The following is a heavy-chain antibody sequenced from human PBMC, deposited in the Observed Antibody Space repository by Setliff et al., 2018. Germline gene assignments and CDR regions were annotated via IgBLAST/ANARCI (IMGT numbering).Heavy chain of an antibody. Sequence: SETLSLTCTVSGGSITSGSFYWSWIRQPAGKKLEWIGRIHASGGPDYNPSFKSRVSISRDTSTNQFSLKLGSVTAADTAVYYCARERYFDWFFEDWGHGTLVTVSS. CDR3: ARERYFDWFFED. V-gene: IGHV4-61*02. D-gene: IGHD3-9*01. CDR2: IHASGGP. CDR1: GGSITSGSFY. J-gene: IGHJ4*01.